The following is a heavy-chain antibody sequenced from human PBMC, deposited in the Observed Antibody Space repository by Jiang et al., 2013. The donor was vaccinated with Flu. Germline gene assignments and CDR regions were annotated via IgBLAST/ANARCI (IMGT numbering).Heavy chain of an antibody. Sequence: ISGDSVSSNSAAWNWIRQSPSRGLEWLGRTYYRSKWYNDYVVSVKGRITINPDTSKNQYSLQLNSVTPEDTAVYYCARGRDSAFDIWGQGTVVTVSS. D-gene: IGHD3-10*01. CDR3: ARGRDSAFDI. CDR2: TYYRSKWYN. V-gene: IGHV6-1*01. J-gene: IGHJ3*02. CDR1: GDSVSSNSAA.